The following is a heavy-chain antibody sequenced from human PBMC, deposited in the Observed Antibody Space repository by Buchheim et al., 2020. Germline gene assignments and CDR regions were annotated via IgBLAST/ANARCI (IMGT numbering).Heavy chain of an antibody. Sequence: QVQLQESGPGLVKPSETLSLTCTASGGSISSYYWSWIRQPPGKGLEWIGYIYYSGSTNYNPSLKSRVTISVDTSKNQFSLKLSSVTAADTAVYYCARGDCSGGSCYLPHYYGMDVWGQGTT. CDR2: IYYSGST. J-gene: IGHJ6*02. CDR3: ARGDCSGGSCYLPHYYGMDV. CDR1: GGSISSYY. D-gene: IGHD2-15*01. V-gene: IGHV4-59*01.